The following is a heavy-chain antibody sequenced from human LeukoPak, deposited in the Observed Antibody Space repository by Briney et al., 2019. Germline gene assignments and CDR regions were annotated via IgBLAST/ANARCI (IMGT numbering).Heavy chain of an antibody. D-gene: IGHD4-23*01. J-gene: IGHJ3*02. V-gene: IGHV3-23*01. Sequence: GGSLRLSCAASGFTFSSYAMSWVRQAPGKGLEWVSAISGSGGSTYYADSVKGRFTISRDNSKNTLYLQMNSLRAEDTAVYYCARDPGGGNSEGAFDIWGQGTMVTVSS. CDR1: GFTFSSYA. CDR3: ARDPGGGNSEGAFDI. CDR2: ISGSGGST.